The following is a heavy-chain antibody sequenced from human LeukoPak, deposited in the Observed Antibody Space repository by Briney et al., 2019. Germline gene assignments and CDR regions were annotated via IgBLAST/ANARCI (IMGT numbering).Heavy chain of an antibody. CDR3: ARAPSQPYCSSTSCYKYYYGMDV. Sequence: SETLSLTCTVSGGSISSYYWSWIRQPPGKGLEWIGYIYYSGSTNYNPSLKSRVTISVDTSKNQFSLKLSSVTAADTAVYYCARAPSQPYCSSTSCYKYYYGMDVWGRGTTVTVSS. D-gene: IGHD2-2*02. CDR1: GGSISSYY. V-gene: IGHV4-59*01. J-gene: IGHJ6*02. CDR2: IYYSGST.